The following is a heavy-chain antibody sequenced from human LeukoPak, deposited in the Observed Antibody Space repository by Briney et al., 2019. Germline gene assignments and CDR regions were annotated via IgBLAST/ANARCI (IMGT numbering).Heavy chain of an antibody. Sequence: ASVKVSCKASGYTFTSYGISWVRQAPGQGLEWMGWISAYNGNTNYAQKLQGRVTMTTDTSTSTAYMELRSLRSDDTAVYYCARDGGWYGAGYYYYMDVWGKGTTVTVSS. J-gene: IGHJ6*03. CDR1: GYTFTSYG. CDR2: ISAYNGNT. CDR3: ARDGGWYGAGYYYYMDV. D-gene: IGHD6-19*01. V-gene: IGHV1-18*01.